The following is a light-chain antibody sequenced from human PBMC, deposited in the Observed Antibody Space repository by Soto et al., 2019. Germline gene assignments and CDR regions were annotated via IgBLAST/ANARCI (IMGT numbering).Light chain of an antibody. Sequence: EIVMTQSPATLSVSPGERVTLSCRASQSVSSNLAWYQQKPGQAPRLLIFAASTRAPGIPARFSGSGSGTEFTLTISSLQSEDFAVYYCQQYNNRWTFGQGTKVEIK. CDR2: AAS. V-gene: IGKV3-15*01. CDR1: QSVSSN. CDR3: QQYNNRWT. J-gene: IGKJ1*01.